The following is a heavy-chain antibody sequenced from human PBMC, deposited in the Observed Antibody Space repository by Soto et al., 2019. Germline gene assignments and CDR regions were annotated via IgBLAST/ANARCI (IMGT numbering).Heavy chain of an antibody. CDR2: IYYSGST. Sequence: XTLSLPCTVSGGSLSRYEWSWIRQPPGKGLEWIGYIYYSGSTNYNPSRKSRVTISVDTSKNQFSLKLSSVTAEDTAVYYCERMGVWWELHYEVPAIAYWGQGTLGTVS. V-gene: IGHV4-59*01. J-gene: IGHJ4*02. CDR1: GGSLSRYE. CDR3: ERMGVWWELHYEVPAIAY. D-gene: IGHD2-15*01.